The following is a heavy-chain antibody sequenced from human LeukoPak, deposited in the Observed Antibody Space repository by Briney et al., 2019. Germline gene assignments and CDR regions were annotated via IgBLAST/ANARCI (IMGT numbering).Heavy chain of an antibody. D-gene: IGHD1-14*01. J-gene: IGHJ4*02. CDR3: ATGSQPGTTFDY. Sequence: PGGSLRLSCAASGFCFNEYPMHWVRQAPGKGLEWVSLISGDGSVTSYADSVKGRFTISRDNSKNSLYLQMNSLRVEDTALYYCATGSQPGTTFDYWGQGTLVTASS. CDR2: ISGDGSVT. V-gene: IGHV3-43*02. CDR1: GFCFNEYP.